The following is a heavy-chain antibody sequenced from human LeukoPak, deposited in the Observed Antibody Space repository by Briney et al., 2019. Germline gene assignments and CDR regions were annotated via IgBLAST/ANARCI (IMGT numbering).Heavy chain of an antibody. V-gene: IGHV4-59*01. D-gene: IGHD6-19*01. CDR1: GGSISSYY. J-gene: IGHJ5*02. Sequence: SETLSLTRTVSGGSISSYYWSWIRQPPGKGLEWIGYIYYSGSTNYNPSLKSRVTISVDTSKNQFSLKLSSVTAADTAVYYCAREVIAVAENWFDPWGQGTLVTVSS. CDR3: AREVIAVAENWFDP. CDR2: IYYSGST.